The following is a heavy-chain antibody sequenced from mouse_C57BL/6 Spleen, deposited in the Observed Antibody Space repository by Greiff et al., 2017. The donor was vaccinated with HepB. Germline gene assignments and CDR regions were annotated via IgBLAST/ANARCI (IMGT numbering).Heavy chain of an antibody. J-gene: IGHJ2*01. CDR2: IDPETGGT. V-gene: IGHV1-15*01. Sequence: QVQLKESGAELVRPGASVTLSCKASGYTFTDYEMHWVKQTPVHGLEWIGAIDPETGGTAYNQKFKGKAILTADKSSSTAYMELRSLTSEDSAVYYCTRKRFYYFDYWGQGTTLTVSS. CDR3: TRKRFYYFDY. CDR1: GYTFTDYE. D-gene: IGHD1-1*01.